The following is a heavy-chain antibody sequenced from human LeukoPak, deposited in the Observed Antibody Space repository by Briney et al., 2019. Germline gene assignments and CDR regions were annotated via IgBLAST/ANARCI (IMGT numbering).Heavy chain of an antibody. D-gene: IGHD6-6*01. CDR1: GGSFSDYC. V-gene: IGHV4-34*01. CDR2: INHSGST. Sequence: PSETLSLTCAVYGGSFSDYCWSWIRQPPGKGLEWIGEINHSGSTNYNPSLKSRVTISVDTSKNQFSLKLSSVTAADTAVYYCASCSSSSGCDYWGQGTLVTVSS. J-gene: IGHJ4*02. CDR3: ASCSSSSGCDY.